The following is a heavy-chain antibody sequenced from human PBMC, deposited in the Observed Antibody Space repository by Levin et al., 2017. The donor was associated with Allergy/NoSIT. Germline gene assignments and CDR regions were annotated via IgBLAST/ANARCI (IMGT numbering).Heavy chain of an antibody. Sequence: MAGGSLRLSCAASGFTFSSYSMNWVRQAPGKGLEWVSSISSSSSYIYYADSVKGRFTISRDNAKNSLYLQMNSLRAEDTAVYYCARDSQPFQPARYCSGGSCYPDHYYYYGMDGWGQGTTVTVSS. CDR2: ISSSSSYI. CDR1: GFTFSSYS. CDR3: ARDSQPFQPARYCSGGSCYPDHYYYYGMDG. V-gene: IGHV3-21*01. J-gene: IGHJ6*02. D-gene: IGHD2-15*01.